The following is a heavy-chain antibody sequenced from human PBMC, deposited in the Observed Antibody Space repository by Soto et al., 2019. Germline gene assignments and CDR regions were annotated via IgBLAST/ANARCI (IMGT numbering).Heavy chain of an antibody. CDR2: IRSRSGTT. J-gene: IGHJ4*02. V-gene: IGHV3-15*07. CDR3: TTSGNPNIVDH. CDR1: GFSFSKAW. Sequence: EVQLVESGGGLVKPGGSLRLSCAASGFSFSKAWRNWVGQAQGKGLEWVGRIRSRSGTTDYAAPVKGRFTISRDDSKYTLYLQMNSLKVEDTAVYFCTTSGNPNIVDHWGQGTLVIVSS.